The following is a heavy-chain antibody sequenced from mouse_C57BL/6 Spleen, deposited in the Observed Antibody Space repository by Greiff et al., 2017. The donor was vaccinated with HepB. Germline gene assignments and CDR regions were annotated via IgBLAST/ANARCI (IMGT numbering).Heavy chain of an antibody. CDR3: ARRDYGGYFEV. CDR2: IDPSDSYT. J-gene: IGHJ1*03. D-gene: IGHD2-4*01. Sequence: QVQLQQPGAELVKPGASVKLSCKASGYTFTSYWMQWVKQRPGQGLEWIGEIDPSDSYTNYNQKFKGKATLTVDTSSSTAYMQLSSLTSEDSAVYYCARRDYGGYFEVWGTGTTVTVSS. CDR1: GYTFTSYW. V-gene: IGHV1-50*01.